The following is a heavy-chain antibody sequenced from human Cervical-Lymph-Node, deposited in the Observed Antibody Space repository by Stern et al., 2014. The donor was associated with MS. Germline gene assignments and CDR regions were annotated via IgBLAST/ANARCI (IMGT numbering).Heavy chain of an antibody. J-gene: IGHJ4*02. CDR1: GFVFRRYA. D-gene: IGHD1-26*01. Sequence: VQLVESGGGVVQPGRSLRLSCAASGFVFRRYALHWVRQAPGKGLEWGALISYDGRYKYYTDSVKGRFTVSRDNSNNTVDLEMNSLRLEDTAVYYCAKGGSGSYLDWGQGSLVTVSS. V-gene: IGHV3-30*04. CDR3: AKGGSGSYLD. CDR2: ISYDGRYK.